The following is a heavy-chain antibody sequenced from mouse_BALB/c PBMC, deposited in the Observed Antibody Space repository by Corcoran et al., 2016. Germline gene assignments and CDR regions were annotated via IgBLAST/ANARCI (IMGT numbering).Heavy chain of an antibody. Sequence: EVQLQQSGPELVKPGASVTISCKASGYPFTDYNMHWVKQSHGKRLEWIGYIYPYNGGTGYNQKFKSKATLTVDNSSSTAYMELRSLTSEDSAVYYCAITTVVADYWGQGTTLTVSS. V-gene: IGHV1S29*02. J-gene: IGHJ2*01. CDR3: AITTVVADY. CDR2: IYPYNGGT. D-gene: IGHD1-1*01. CDR1: GYPFTDYN.